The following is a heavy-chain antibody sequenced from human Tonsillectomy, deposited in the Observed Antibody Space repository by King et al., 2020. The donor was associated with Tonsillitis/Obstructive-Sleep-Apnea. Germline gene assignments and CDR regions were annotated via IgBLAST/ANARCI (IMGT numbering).Heavy chain of an antibody. CDR2: IKQDGSEK. CDR1: GFTFSSYW. Sequence: QLVQSGGGLVQPGGSLRLSCAASGFTFSSYWMSWVRQAPGKGLEWVANIKQDGSEKYYVDSVKGRFTISRDNAKNSLYLQMNSLRAEDTGVYYCARDQGEGYSSGWYLYYFDYWGQGTLVTVSS. CDR3: ARDQGEGYSSGWYLYYFDY. J-gene: IGHJ4*02. D-gene: IGHD6-19*01. V-gene: IGHV3-7*01.